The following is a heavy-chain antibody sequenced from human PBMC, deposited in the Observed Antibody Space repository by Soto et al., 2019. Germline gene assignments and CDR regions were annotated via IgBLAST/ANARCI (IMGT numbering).Heavy chain of an antibody. CDR2: FIPIFATS. CDR1: GGPFKSFA. J-gene: IGHJ5*02. D-gene: IGHD4-4*01. CDR3: TRADYSNYNWFDP. Sequence: QVHLVQSGAEVKKPGSSVLVSCKASGGPFKSFAITWVRQAPGQGLEWMGGFIPIFATSHYAQRFQGRVTITVDESTTTSYMELTSLTSEDTAVYYCTRADYSNYNWFDPWGQGTLVTVSS. V-gene: IGHV1-69*01.